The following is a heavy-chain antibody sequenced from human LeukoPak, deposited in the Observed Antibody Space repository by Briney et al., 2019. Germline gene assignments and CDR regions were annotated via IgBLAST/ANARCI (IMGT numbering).Heavy chain of an antibody. Sequence: SVKVSCKASGGTFSSYAISWVRQAPGQGLEWMGGIIPIFGTANYAQKFQGRVTITMDESTSTAYMELSSLRSEDTAVYYCARSSPFHYYGSGSEGSSFDYWGQGTLVTVSS. CDR2: IIPIFGTA. CDR1: GGTFSSYA. D-gene: IGHD3-10*01. V-gene: IGHV1-69*05. CDR3: ARSSPFHYYGSGSEGSSFDY. J-gene: IGHJ4*02.